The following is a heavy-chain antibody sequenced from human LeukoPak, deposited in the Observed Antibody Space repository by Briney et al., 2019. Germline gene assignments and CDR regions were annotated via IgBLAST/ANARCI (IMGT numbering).Heavy chain of an antibody. V-gene: IGHV3-30*03. CDR3: ARDHVVVPAATYYYGMDV. J-gene: IGHJ6*02. CDR1: RFTFSSHW. Sequence: PGGSLRLSCAASRFTFSSHWMNWVRQAPGKGLEWVAVISYDGSNKYYADSVKGRFTISRDNSKNTLYLQMNSLRAEDTAVYYCARDHVVVPAATYYYGMDVWGQGTTVTVSS. D-gene: IGHD2-2*01. CDR2: ISYDGSNK.